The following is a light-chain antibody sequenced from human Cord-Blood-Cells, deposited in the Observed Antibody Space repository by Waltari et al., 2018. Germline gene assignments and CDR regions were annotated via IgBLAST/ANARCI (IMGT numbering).Light chain of an antibody. CDR2: AAS. J-gene: IGKJ1*01. CDR3: QQSYRTPRT. CDR1: QSISSY. Sequence: DIQMTQSPSSLSASVGDRVTITCRASQSISSYLDGFQQKPGKAPKLLIYAASSLQSGVPSRFSGSGSGTDFTLTISSLQPEDFATYYCQQSYRTPRTFGQGTKVEIK. V-gene: IGKV1-39*01.